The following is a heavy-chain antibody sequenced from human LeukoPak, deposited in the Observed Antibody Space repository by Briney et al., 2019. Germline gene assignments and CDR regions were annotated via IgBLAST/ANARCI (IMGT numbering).Heavy chain of an antibody. CDR1: GGSISTYY. V-gene: IGHV4-59*08. Sequence: SETLSLTCTVSGGSISTYYWSWIRQPPGKGLEYIGYIYYSGSTNYNPSLKSRVTMSLDTSKNQFSLKLSSVTAADTAVYYCARHSYYDSSGYRFDYWGQGTLVTVSS. J-gene: IGHJ4*02. CDR3: ARHSYYDSSGYRFDY. CDR2: IYYSGST. D-gene: IGHD3-22*01.